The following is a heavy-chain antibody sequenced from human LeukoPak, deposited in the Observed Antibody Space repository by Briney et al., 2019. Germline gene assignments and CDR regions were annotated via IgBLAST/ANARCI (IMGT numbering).Heavy chain of an antibody. CDR1: GFTFSRYI. V-gene: IGHV3-21*01. CDR2: ISSSSRYI. J-gene: IGHJ4*02. CDR3: ARTADGYFDY. D-gene: IGHD2-8*01. Sequence: PGGSLRLSCAASGFTFSRYIMNWVSQSPGKGLEWVSSISSSSRYIYYADSVKGRFTISRDNAKNSLYLQMNSLRAEDTAVYYCARTADGYFDYWGQGTLVTVSS.